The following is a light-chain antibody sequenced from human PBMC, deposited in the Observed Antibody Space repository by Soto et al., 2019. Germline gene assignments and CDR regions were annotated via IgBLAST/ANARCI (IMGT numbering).Light chain of an antibody. V-gene: IGKV1-13*02. CDR3: QQYNSYPIT. CDR2: DAS. CDR1: QDISGA. Sequence: AIQVTQSPSSLSASVGDRVTMTCRASQDISGALAWYQQKSGKPPNLLIYDASTLEGGVPSRFSGSGSGTEFTLTISSLQPEDFGTYYCQQYNSYPITFGHGTRLEIK. J-gene: IGKJ5*01.